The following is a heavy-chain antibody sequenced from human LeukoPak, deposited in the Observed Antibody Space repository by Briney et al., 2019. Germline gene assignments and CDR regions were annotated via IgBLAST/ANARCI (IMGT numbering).Heavy chain of an antibody. J-gene: IGHJ4*02. D-gene: IGHD3-22*01. CDR2: IIPILGIA. CDR3: ARLEQKPMLAYDSSGYYSTLEN. V-gene: IGHV1-69*02. Sequence: GASVKVSCKASGYTFTSYYMHWVRQAPGQGLEWMGRIIPILGIANYAQKFQGRVTITADKSTSTAYMELSSLRSEDTAVYYCARLEQKPMLAYDSSGYYSTLENWGQGTLVTVSS. CDR1: GYTFTSYY.